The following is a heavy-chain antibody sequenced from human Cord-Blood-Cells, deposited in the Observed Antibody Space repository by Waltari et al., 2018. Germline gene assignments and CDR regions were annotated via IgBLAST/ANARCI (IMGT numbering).Heavy chain of an antibody. J-gene: IGHJ4*02. V-gene: IGHV4-34*01. CDR3: ARGTGYSSGWSAFDY. Sequence: QVQLQQWGAGLLKPSETLSLTCAVYGGSFSGYYWSWIRQPPGKGLEWIGEINHRGSTNYNPSLKSRVTISVDTSKNQFSLKLSSVTAADTAVYYCARGTGYSSGWSAFDYWGQGTLVTVSS. D-gene: IGHD6-19*01. CDR1: GGSFSGYY. CDR2: INHRGST.